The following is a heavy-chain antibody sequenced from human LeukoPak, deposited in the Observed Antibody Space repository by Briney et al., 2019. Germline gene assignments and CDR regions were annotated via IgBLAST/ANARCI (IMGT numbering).Heavy chain of an antibody. CDR3: AKDQFGGFDP. Sequence: GRSLILSCAAPRFTFSSHRMHSVRQAPGKGLEWVAVISYDGSNKYYADSVKGRFTISRDNSKNTLYLQMNSLRAEDTAVYYCAKDQFGGFDPWGQGTLVTVSS. D-gene: IGHD3-10*01. CDR1: RFTFSSHR. V-gene: IGHV3-30*18. CDR2: ISYDGSNK. J-gene: IGHJ5*02.